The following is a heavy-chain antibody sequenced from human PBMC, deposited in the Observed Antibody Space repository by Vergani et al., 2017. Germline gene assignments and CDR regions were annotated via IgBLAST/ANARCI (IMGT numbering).Heavy chain of an antibody. J-gene: IGHJ4*02. CDR1: GVSVTDYN. Sequence: QAQLQESGPGLVKPSETLSLTCHVFGVSVTDYNCNWIRQAPGKGLEWIGSLSTTGAATHASPNPSLNSRVSISVDTSKSQFSLRLTSVTAADSAIYYCAGDTHSWQRADRWGQGRLVAVSS. CDR3: AGDTHSWQRADR. CDR2: LSTTGAA. V-gene: IGHV4-59*02. D-gene: IGHD6-13*01.